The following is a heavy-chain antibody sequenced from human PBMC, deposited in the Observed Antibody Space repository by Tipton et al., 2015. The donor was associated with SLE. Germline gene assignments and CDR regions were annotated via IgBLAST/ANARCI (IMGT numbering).Heavy chain of an antibody. CDR3: ARWASYDSSGYYFDY. CDR1: GGSISSGSYY. CDR2: IYTSGST. Sequence: TLSLTCTVSGGSISSGSYYWSWIRQPAGKGLEWIGRIYTSGSTNYNPSLKSRVTISVDTSKNQFSLKLSSVTAADTAVYYCARWASYDSSGYYFDYWGQGTLVTVSS. J-gene: IGHJ4*02. V-gene: IGHV4-61*02. D-gene: IGHD3-22*01.